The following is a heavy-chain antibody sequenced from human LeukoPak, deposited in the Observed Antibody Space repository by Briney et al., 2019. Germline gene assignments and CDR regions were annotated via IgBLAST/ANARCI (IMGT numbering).Heavy chain of an antibody. D-gene: IGHD1-26*01. J-gene: IGHJ3*02. CDR1: GFTFSNYG. Sequence: GGSLRLSCAASGFTFSNYGMSWVRQAPGKGLEWVANIKQDGSEKYYVDSVKGRFTISRDNAKNSLYLQMNSLRAEDTAVYYCARDQGPGRADAFDIWGQGTMVTVSS. CDR3: ARDQGPGRADAFDI. V-gene: IGHV3-7*01. CDR2: IKQDGSEK.